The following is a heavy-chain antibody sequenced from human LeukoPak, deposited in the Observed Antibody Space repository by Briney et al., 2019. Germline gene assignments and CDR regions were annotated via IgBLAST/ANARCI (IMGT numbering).Heavy chain of an antibody. CDR3: TTSIAATDGFDY. Sequence: PGGSLRLSCAASGFTFSNAWMSWVRQAPGKGLEWVGRIKSKTDGGTTDYAAPVKGRFTISRDDSKNTLYLQMNSLKTEDTAVYYCTTSIAATDGFDYWGQGTLVTVSS. CDR2: IKSKTDGGTT. CDR1: GFTFSNAW. D-gene: IGHD6-13*01. V-gene: IGHV3-15*01. J-gene: IGHJ4*02.